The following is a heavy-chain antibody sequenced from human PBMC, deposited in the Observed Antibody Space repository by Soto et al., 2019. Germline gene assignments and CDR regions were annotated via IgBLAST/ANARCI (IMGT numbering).Heavy chain of an antibody. Sequence: GESLKISCKGSGSSFTSYWISWVRQMPGKGLEWMGRIDPSDSYTNYSQSVQGHVTISADKSISTAYLQWSSLKASDTAMYYCARQGCSGGRCYLTAFDIWGQGTMVTVSS. J-gene: IGHJ3*02. CDR3: ARQGCSGGRCYLTAFDI. CDR2: IDPSDSYT. CDR1: GSSFTSYW. D-gene: IGHD2-15*01. V-gene: IGHV5-10-1*01.